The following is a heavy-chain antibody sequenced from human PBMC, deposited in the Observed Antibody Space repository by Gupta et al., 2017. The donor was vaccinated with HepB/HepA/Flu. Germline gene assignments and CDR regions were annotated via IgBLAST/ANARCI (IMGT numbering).Heavy chain of an antibody. V-gene: IGHV1-24*01. J-gene: IGHJ4*02. Sequence: QVHLVQSGAEVKKPGASVKISCKVSGYALSELSIHWVRHTPGKGLEWMGGFDPEDVETIYAQKFQGRVTMTEDTSTDTTYVQLNSLRSEDTAVYYCARTPSSGWWFFFDSWGQGTLVTVSS. CDR2: FDPEDVET. CDR1: GYALSELS. D-gene: IGHD6-19*01. CDR3: ARTPSSGWWFFFDS.